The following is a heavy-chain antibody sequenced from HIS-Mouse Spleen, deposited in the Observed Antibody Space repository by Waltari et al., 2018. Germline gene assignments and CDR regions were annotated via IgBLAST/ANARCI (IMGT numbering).Heavy chain of an antibody. J-gene: IGHJ1*01. CDR3: ARARGIAARPEYFQH. CDR2: INHSGST. CDR1: GGSSSGYY. V-gene: IGHV4-34*01. Sequence: QVQLQQWGAGLLKPSETLSLTCAVYGGSSSGYYWSWTRQPPGKGLEWIGEINHSGSTNYNPSLKSRVTISVDTSKNQFSLKLSSVTAADTAVYYCARARGIAARPEYFQHWGQGTLVTVSS. D-gene: IGHD6-6*01.